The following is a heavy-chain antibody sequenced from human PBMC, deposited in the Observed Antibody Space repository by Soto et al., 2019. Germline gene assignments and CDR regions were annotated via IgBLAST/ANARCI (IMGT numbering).Heavy chain of an antibody. CDR3: ARQSSGSD. V-gene: IGHV3-21*01. CDR2: ISSSSSYI. J-gene: IGHJ4*02. Sequence: PGGSLRLSCAASGFTFSSYSMNWVRQAPGKGLAWVSSISSSSSYIYYADSVKGRFTIPRDNVKDSLYLHMNSLRAEDTAVYYCARQSSGSDWGQGTLVTVSS. D-gene: IGHD3-22*01. CDR1: GFTFSSYS.